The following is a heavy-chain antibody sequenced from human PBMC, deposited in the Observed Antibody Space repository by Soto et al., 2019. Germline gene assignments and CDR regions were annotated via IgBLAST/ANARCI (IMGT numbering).Heavy chain of an antibody. Sequence: QAQLVQSGVEMKNVGASVKVSCKASGYTFTSYGISWVRQAPGQGLEWMGWISGFNDDTNHAQKFQGRVTVTKHTSTSTAYMELRSLKADDTAVYYCARSGSYYPARNWFGPWGQGTLVTVSS. CDR3: ARSGSYYPARNWFGP. CDR1: GYTFTSYG. J-gene: IGHJ5*02. V-gene: IGHV1-18*01. D-gene: IGHD3-10*01. CDR2: ISGFNDDT.